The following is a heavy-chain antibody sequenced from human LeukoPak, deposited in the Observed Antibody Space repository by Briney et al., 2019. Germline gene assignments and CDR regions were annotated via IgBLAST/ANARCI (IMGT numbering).Heavy chain of an antibody. J-gene: IGHJ6*02. V-gene: IGHV5-51*01. D-gene: IGHD6-19*01. CDR1: GYSFTSYW. CDR2: IYPGDSDT. CDR3: ARRAVAGTSRWDGMDV. Sequence: GESLKISCKGSGYSFTSYWIRWVRQMPGKGLEWVGIIYPGDSDTRYSPCFQGLVTISADKSISTAYLQWSSLKASDTAMYYCARRAVAGTSRWDGMDVWGQGTTVTVSS.